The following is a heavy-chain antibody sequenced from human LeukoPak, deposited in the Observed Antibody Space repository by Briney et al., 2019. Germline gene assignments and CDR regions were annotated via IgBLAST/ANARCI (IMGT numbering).Heavy chain of an antibody. V-gene: IGHV4-4*07. J-gene: IGHJ3*02. Sequence: SETLSLTCTVSGGSINNYYWSWIRQPARKGLEWIGRIYTRGSTNYNPSLKSRVTMSVDTSKNKFSLKLSSVTAADTAVYYCARGRYCSADICSGGDAFDIWGQGTMVSVSS. CDR1: GGSINNYY. CDR2: IYTRGST. CDR3: ARGRYCSADICSGGDAFDI. D-gene: IGHD2-15*01.